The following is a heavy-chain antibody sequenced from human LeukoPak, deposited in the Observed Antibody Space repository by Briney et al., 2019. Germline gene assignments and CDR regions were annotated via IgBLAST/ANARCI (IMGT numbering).Heavy chain of an antibody. CDR2: IKSKTDGGTT. D-gene: IGHD3-10*01. CDR1: GSTFSNAW. CDR3: TTKLLWFGEPRDY. Sequence: GGSLRLSCAASGSTFSNAWMSWVRQAPGKGLEWVGRIKSKTDGGTTDYAAPVKGRFTISRDDSKNTLYLQMNSLKTEDTAVYYCTTKLLWFGEPRDYWGQGTLVTVSS. J-gene: IGHJ4*02. V-gene: IGHV3-15*01.